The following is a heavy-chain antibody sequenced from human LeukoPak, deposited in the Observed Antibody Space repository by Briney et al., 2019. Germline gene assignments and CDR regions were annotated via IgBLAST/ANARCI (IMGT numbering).Heavy chain of an antibody. CDR1: GGSFSGYY. CDR3: ARWNGSGSYYDY. D-gene: IGHD3-10*01. CDR2: INHSGST. Sequence: KPSETLSLTCAVYGGSFSGYYWGWIRQPPGKGLEWIGEINHSGSTNYNPSLKSRVTISVDTSKNQFSLKLSSVTAADTAVYYCARWNGSGSYYDYWGQGTLVAVSS. J-gene: IGHJ4*02. V-gene: IGHV4-34*01.